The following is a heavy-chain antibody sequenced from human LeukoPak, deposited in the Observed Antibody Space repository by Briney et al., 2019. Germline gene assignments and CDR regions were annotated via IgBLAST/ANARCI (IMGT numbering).Heavy chain of an antibody. Sequence: ASVKVSCKASGYTFTGYYMHWVRQAPGQGLEWMGWINPNSGGTNYAQKFQGRVTMTRDTSISTAYMELSRLRSDDTAVYYCARGSIQLWTYYYYYYMDVWGKGTTVTVSS. CDR1: GYTFTGYY. J-gene: IGHJ6*03. V-gene: IGHV1-2*02. CDR3: ARGSIQLWTYYYYYYMDV. CDR2: INPNSGGT. D-gene: IGHD5-18*01.